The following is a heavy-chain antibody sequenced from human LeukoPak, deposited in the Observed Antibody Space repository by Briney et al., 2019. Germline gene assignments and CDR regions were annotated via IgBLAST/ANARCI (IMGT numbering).Heavy chain of an antibody. CDR3: ARGIFYSVFDSSGYYYQIPRFDY. CDR1: GFTFSSYS. D-gene: IGHD3-22*01. V-gene: IGHV3-21*01. J-gene: IGHJ4*02. CDR2: ISSSSSSYI. Sequence: GGSLRLSCAASGFTFSSYSMNWVRQAPGKGLEWVSSISSSSSSYIYYADSVKGRFTISRDNAKNSLYLQMNSLRAEDTAVYYCARGIFYSVFDSSGYYYQIPRFDYWGQGTLVTVSS.